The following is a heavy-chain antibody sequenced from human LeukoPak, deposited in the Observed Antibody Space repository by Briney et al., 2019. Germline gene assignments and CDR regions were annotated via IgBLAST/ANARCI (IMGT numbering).Heavy chain of an antibody. J-gene: IGHJ4*02. CDR3: ARGKGIAVSSFDS. V-gene: IGHV3-23*01. Sequence: GGSLRLSCAASGFTFSSYAMSWVRQAPGKGLEWVSGISGSGTSTYYADSVKGRFTISRDNSKDTMSLQMNSLRAEDTALYYCARGKGIAVSSFDSWGQGTLVTVSS. D-gene: IGHD6-19*01. CDR2: ISGSGTST. CDR1: GFTFSSYA.